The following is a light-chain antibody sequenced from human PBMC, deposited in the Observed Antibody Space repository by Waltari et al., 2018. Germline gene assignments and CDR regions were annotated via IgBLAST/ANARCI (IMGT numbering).Light chain of an antibody. J-gene: IGLJ2*01. CDR2: LNN. CDR3: AAWDGSLNGVV. Sequence: QSVLTPPPPASGTPGQRVTPSSSGTGPTIGPYTVHGYQHPPGAAPKLLICLNNQRPSGVPDRFSASKSGTSASLAISGLQSEDEADYYCAAWDGSLNGVVFGGGTKLTVL. CDR1: GPTIGPYT. V-gene: IGLV1-44*01.